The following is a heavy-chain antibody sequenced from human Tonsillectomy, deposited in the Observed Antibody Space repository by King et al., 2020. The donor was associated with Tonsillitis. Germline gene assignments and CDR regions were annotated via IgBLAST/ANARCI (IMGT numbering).Heavy chain of an antibody. CDR2: ISSTGTTI. V-gene: IGHV3-11*01. D-gene: IGHD2-8*02. CDR1: GFIFTEFY. CDR3: ARADSTGSFSHDVLDF. Sequence: VQLVESGGGLVKPGGSLRLSCAASGFIFTEFYIIWIRQAPGKGLEWISFISSTGTTIQYAESVKGRFTISRDTAKRTVYLRMNSLRAEDTAVYYCARADSTGSFSHDVLDFWGHGTMVTVSS. J-gene: IGHJ3*01.